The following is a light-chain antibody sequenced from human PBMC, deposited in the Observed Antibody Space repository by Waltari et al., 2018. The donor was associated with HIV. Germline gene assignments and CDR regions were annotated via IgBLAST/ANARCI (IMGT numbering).Light chain of an antibody. CDR2: DVN. V-gene: IGLV2-11*01. CDR1: SSDIGGDAF. Sequence: QSALTQPASVAGSPRQSITISCTGTSSDIGGDAFVSWYQQHPAKAPKLRIFDVNKRPSGVPARFSGSKSGHTASLTISGLQADDEADYYCCSYAGSYTEIFGGGTKLTVL. CDR3: CSYAGSYTEI. J-gene: IGLJ2*01.